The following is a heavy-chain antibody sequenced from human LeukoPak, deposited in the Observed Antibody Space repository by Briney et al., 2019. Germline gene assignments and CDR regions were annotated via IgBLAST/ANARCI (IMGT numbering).Heavy chain of an antibody. J-gene: IGHJ4*02. Sequence: GGSLRLSCAASGFTFSSYSMNWVRQAPGKGLKWVSSISSSSSYIYYADSVKGRFTISRDNAKNSLYLQMNSLRAEDTAVYYCARDAPIYSYGLDYWGQGTLVTVSS. V-gene: IGHV3-21*01. CDR2: ISSSSSYI. CDR3: ARDAPIYSYGLDY. CDR1: GFTFSSYS. D-gene: IGHD5-18*01.